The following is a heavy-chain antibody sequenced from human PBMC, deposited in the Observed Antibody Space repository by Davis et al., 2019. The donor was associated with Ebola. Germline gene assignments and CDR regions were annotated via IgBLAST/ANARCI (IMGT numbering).Heavy chain of an antibody. V-gene: IGHV3-73*01. CDR1: GLILSGSS. CDR3: SGTSSSGDV. CDR2: IRSKANSYAT. D-gene: IGHD2-2*01. J-gene: IGHJ6*02. Sequence: GESLKISCAASGLILSGSSLHWVRQASGKGLEWVGRIRSKANSYATAYAASVKGRFTISRDDSKNTAYLQMNSLKTEDTAVYYCSGTSSSGDVWGQGTTVTVSS.